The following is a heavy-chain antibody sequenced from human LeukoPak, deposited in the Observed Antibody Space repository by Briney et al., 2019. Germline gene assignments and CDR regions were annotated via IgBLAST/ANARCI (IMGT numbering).Heavy chain of an antibody. CDR1: GFTFSSYG. J-gene: IGHJ4*02. V-gene: IGHV3-23*01. Sequence: GGSLRLSCAASGFTFSSYGMHWVRQAPGKGLEWVSALSGSGGSTYYADSVKGRFTISRDNSKNMLYLQMNSLRADDTAVYYCAKRSGSYGPFDYWGQGILVTVSS. CDR2: LSGSGGST. D-gene: IGHD3-10*01. CDR3: AKRSGSYGPFDY.